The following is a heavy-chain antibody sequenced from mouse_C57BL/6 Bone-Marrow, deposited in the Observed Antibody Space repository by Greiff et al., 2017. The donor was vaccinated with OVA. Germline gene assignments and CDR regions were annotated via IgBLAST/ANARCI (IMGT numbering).Heavy chain of an antibody. CDR2: ISDGGSYT. CDR1: GFTFSSYA. CDR3: ARGSVFDY. Sequence: DVKLVESGGGLVKPGGSLKLSCAASGFTFSSYAMSWVRQTPEKRLEWVATISDGGSYTYYPDNVKGRFTISRDNAKNNLYLQMSNLKSEDTAMYYCARGSVFDYWGQGTTLTVSS. V-gene: IGHV5-4*03. J-gene: IGHJ2*01.